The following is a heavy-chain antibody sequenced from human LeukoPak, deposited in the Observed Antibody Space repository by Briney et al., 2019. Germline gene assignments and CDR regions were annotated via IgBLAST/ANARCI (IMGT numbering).Heavy chain of an antibody. J-gene: IGHJ6*03. CDR2: IYYSGST. CDR1: GGSISSNSFY. Sequence: PSETLSLTCSVSGGSISSNSFYWGWIRQPPGKGLEWIGSIYYSGSTFYNSSLECRVSLSVDMSKNQLSLKLTSMTAADTAVYYCARQGADYFYYYIDVWGEGTAVAVSS. CDR3: ARQGADYFYYYIDV. V-gene: IGHV4-39*01. D-gene: IGHD3-16*01.